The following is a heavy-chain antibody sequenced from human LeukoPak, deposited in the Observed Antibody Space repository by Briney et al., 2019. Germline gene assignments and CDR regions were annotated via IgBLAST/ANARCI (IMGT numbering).Heavy chain of an antibody. CDR1: EFTFSSYW. CDR2: ISGDGSST. CDR3: TRRVDATRWYDP. J-gene: IGHJ5*02. D-gene: IGHD2-15*01. V-gene: IGHV3-74*01. Sequence: GGSLRLSCAASEFTFSSYWMHWVRQAPGEGLVWVSRISGDGSSTSYADSVKGRFTISRDSGKNTLYLQMNSLRAEDTAVYYCTRRVDATRWYDPWGQGTLVTVSS.